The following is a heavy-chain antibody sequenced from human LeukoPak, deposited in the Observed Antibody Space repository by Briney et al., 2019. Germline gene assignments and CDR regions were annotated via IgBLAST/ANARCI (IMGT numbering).Heavy chain of an antibody. CDR2: IYSGGST. V-gene: IGHV3-53*01. CDR3: ARAAHYDYVWGSYRYDGYYYYYGMDV. D-gene: IGHD3-16*02. Sequence: TGGSLRLSCAASGFTVSSNYMSWVRQAPGKGLEWVSVIYSGGSTYYADSVKGRFTISRDNSKNTLYLQMNSLRAEDTAVYYCARAAHYDYVWGSYRYDGYYYYYGMDVWGQGTTVTVSS. CDR1: GFTVSSNY. J-gene: IGHJ6*02.